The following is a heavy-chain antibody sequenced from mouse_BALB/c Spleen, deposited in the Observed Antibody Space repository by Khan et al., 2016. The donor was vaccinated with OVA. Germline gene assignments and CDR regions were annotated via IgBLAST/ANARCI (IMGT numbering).Heavy chain of an antibody. D-gene: IGHD1-1*01. CDR2: INTGGAYT. Sequence: EVELVESGGDFVRPGGSLKLSCAASGFTFSTYGMSWVRQTPDKRLEWVATINTGGAYTYYPDTVKGRFTISRDNAKNTLYLQLSSLKSEDTAIYYCARLAYYYNSEGFAYWGRVTLVTVSA. CDR1: GFTFSTYG. J-gene: IGHJ3*01. V-gene: IGHV5-6*01. CDR3: ARLAYYYNSEGFAY.